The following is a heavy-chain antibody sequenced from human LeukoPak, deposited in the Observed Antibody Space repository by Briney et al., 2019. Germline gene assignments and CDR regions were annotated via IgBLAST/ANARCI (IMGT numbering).Heavy chain of an antibody. CDR2: IYTSGST. CDR3: ARALRGAVGLDY. J-gene: IGHJ4*02. D-gene: IGHD1-26*01. CDR1: GFTVSSNY. Sequence: GGSLRPSCAASGFTVSSNYMSWVRQAPGKGLEWVSVIYTSGSTSYADSVKGRFTISRDNPKNTLYLQMNSLRADDTAVYYCARALRGAVGLDYWGQGTLVTVSS. V-gene: IGHV3-53*01.